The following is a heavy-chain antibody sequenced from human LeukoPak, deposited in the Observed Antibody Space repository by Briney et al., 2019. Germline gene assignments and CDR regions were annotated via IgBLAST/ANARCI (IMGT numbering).Heavy chain of an antibody. CDR1: GGPIRSYY. V-gene: IGHV4-59*01. CDR3: ARGQLGDAYNFEY. CDR2: IYYGGSTSGST. D-gene: IGHD5-24*01. J-gene: IGHJ4*02. Sequence: SETLSLTRSVSGGPIRSYYWSWLRQPPGKGLEGKGLEWIGYIYYGGSTSGSTNSKPSHKSRSTMSVDTSKNQLSLKLNSVTAADTAVYYCARGQLGDAYNFEYWGQGDVGSVSS.